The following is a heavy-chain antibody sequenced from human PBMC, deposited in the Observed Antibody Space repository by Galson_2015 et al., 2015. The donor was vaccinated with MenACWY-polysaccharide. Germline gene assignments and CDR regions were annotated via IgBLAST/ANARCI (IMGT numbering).Heavy chain of an antibody. CDR1: GVTFSTYW. CDR2: IKSDGSST. Sequence: ALRIGGEACGVTFSTYWMHWVRHAPGKGLVWVSRIKSDGSSTSYADSVKGRFTISRDNPKNTLYLQMNSLRAEDTALYYCTSGYSSYDWGQGTLVTVSA. J-gene: IGHJ4*02. CDR3: TSGYSSYD. D-gene: IGHD5-12*01. V-gene: IGHV3-74*01.